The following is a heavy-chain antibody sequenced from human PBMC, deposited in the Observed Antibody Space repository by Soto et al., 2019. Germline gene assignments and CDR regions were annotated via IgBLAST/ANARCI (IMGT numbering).Heavy chain of an antibody. CDR3: ARGGIRRFGELLYYYGMDV. CDR1: GFTVSSNY. D-gene: IGHD3-10*01. CDR2: IYSGGST. Sequence: GGSLRLSCAASGFTVSSNYMSWVRQAPGKGLEWVSVIYSGGSTYYADSVKGRFTISRDNSKNTLYLQMNSLRAEDTAVYYCARGGIRRFGELLYYYGMDVWGQGTTVTVSS. J-gene: IGHJ6*02. V-gene: IGHV3-53*01.